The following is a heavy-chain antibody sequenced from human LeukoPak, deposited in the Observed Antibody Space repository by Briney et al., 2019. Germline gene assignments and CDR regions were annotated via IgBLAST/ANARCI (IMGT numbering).Heavy chain of an antibody. CDR1: GGSISSYY. D-gene: IGHD6-19*01. CDR2: IYTSGST. V-gene: IGHV4-4*07. J-gene: IGHJ4*02. Sequence: SETLSLTRTVSGGSISSYYWSWIRQPAGKGLEWIGRIYTSGSTNYNPSLKSRVTMSVDTSKNQFSLKLSSVTAADTAVYYCARGGGGQWLVLGGFDYWGQGTLVTVSS. CDR3: ARGGGGQWLVLGGFDY.